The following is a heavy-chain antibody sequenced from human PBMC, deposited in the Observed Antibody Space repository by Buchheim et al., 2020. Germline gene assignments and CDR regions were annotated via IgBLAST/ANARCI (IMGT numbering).Heavy chain of an antibody. CDR2: IKQDGSEK. CDR1: GFTFSSYW. V-gene: IGHV3-7*01. Sequence: EVQLVESGGGLVQPGGSLRLSCAASGFTFSSYWMSWVRQAPGKGLEWVANIKQDGSEKYYVDSVKGRFTISRDNAKNSLYLQMNSLRAEDTAVYYCARDHSRRFYGSGSYYNFDYWGQGTL. D-gene: IGHD3-10*01. CDR3: ARDHSRRFYGSGSYYNFDY. J-gene: IGHJ4*02.